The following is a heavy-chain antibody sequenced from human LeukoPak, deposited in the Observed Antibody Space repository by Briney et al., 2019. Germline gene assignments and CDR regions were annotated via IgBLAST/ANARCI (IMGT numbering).Heavy chain of an antibody. CDR3: ARGDSNYGYNFDS. D-gene: IGHD5-18*01. J-gene: IGHJ4*02. V-gene: IGHV3-21*01. CDR1: GFKLSSHS. Sequence: GGSLRLSCATSGFKLSSHSMHWVRQAPGKGLEWVSSISSSISYIYYADSVKGRFTITRDNARNSLSLQMNSLRAEDTAVYYCARGDSNYGYNFDSWGQGTLVTVSS. CDR2: ISSSISYI.